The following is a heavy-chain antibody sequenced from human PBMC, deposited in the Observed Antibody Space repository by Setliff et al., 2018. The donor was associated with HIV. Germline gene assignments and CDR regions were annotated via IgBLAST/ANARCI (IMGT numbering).Heavy chain of an antibody. V-gene: IGHV3-53*01. CDR2: IYSDDYT. D-gene: IGHD6-6*01. Sequence: GSLRLSCAASGFNVNNKYMSWVRQAPGKGLEWVSIIYSDDYTKYSDSVKGRFTISRDNSKNTLNLQMNSLRAEDTAVYYCASGYSSSSPRRDYWGQGTLVTVSS. J-gene: IGHJ4*02. CDR3: ASGYSSSSPRRDY. CDR1: GFNVNNKY.